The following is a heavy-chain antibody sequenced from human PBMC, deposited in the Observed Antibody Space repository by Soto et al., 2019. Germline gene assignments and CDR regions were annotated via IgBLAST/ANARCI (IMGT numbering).Heavy chain of an antibody. D-gene: IGHD2-21*02. Sequence: GGSLRLSCAASGFTVSSNYMSWVRQAPGKGLEWVSVIYSGGSTYYADSVKGRFTISRDNSKNTLYLQMNSLRAEDTAVYYCARAGVVVTATPYDYWGQGTLVTVSS. CDR2: IYSGGST. CDR3: ARAGVVVTATPYDY. CDR1: GFTVSSNY. V-gene: IGHV3-53*01. J-gene: IGHJ4*02.